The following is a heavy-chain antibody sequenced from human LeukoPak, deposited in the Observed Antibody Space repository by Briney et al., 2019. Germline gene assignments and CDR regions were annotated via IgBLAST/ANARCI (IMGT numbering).Heavy chain of an antibody. CDR1: GGSISSSSYH. J-gene: IGHJ4*02. V-gene: IGHV4-39*01. CDR3: ARIAVAGHYFDY. Sequence: SETLSLTCTVSGGSISSSSYHWGWIRQPPGKGLEWIGSIYYSGSTYYNPSLKSRVTISVDTSKNQFSLKLSSVTAADTAVYYCARIAVAGHYFDYWGQGTLVTVSS. CDR2: IYYSGST. D-gene: IGHD6-19*01.